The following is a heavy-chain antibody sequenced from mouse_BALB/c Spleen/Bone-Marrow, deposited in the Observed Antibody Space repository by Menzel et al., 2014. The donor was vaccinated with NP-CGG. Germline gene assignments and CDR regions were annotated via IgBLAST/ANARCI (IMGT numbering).Heavy chain of an antibody. D-gene: IGHD3-1*01. CDR1: GFTFSSFG. CDR2: ISSGSSTI. CDR3: ARGAARATWFAY. J-gene: IGHJ3*01. V-gene: IGHV5-17*02. Sequence: EVKLVESGGGLVQPGGSRKLSCAASGFTFSSFGMHWVRQAPEKGLEWVAYISSGSSTIYYADTVKGRFTISRDNPKNTLLLQMTSLRSEDTAMYYCARGAARATWFAYWGQGTLVTVSA.